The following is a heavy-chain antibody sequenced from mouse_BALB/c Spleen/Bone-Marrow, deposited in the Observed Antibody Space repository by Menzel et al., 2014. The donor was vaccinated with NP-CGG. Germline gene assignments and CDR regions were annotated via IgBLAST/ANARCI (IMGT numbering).Heavy chain of an antibody. CDR2: IYPYNGGT. Sequence: VQLQQSGPELVKPGASVKISCKASGYTFTDYNMHWVQQSHGKSLEWIGYIYPYNGGTGYNQKFKSKATLTVDNPSSTAYMELRSLTSEDSAVYYCARRFITTAAWFAYWGQGTLVTVSA. V-gene: IGHV1S29*02. CDR3: ARRFITTAAWFAY. D-gene: IGHD1-2*01. CDR1: GYTFTDYN. J-gene: IGHJ3*01.